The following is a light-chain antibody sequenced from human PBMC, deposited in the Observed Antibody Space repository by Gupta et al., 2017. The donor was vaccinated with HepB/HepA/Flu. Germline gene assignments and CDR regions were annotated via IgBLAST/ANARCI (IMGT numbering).Light chain of an antibody. CDR3: QQYGSSPMCS. CDR2: GAS. CDR1: QSVSSSY. J-gene: IGKJ2*04. Sequence: EIVLTQSPGTLSLSPGERATLSCRASQSVSSSYLAWHQQKPGQAPRLLIYGASSRATGIPDRFSGSGSGTDFTLTISRREPEDFAVYYCQQYGSSPMCSFGQGTKLEIK. V-gene: IGKV3-20*01.